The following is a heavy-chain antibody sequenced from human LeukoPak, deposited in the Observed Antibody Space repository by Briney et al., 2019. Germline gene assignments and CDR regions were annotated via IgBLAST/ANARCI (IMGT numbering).Heavy chain of an antibody. CDR1: GFTFSSYS. Sequence: GGSLRLSCAASGFTFSSYSMNWVRQAPGKLLEWVSSISSSSSYIYYADSVKGRFTISRDNAKNSLDLQMNSLRAEDTAVYYCPRFRSSVSSGWYLYYYYMDVWGKGTTVTVSS. V-gene: IGHV3-21*01. D-gene: IGHD6-19*01. J-gene: IGHJ6*03. CDR3: PRFRSSVSSGWYLYYYYMDV. CDR2: ISSSSSYI.